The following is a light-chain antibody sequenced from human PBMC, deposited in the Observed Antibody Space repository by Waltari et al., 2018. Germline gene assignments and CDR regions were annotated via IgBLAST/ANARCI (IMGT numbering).Light chain of an antibody. J-gene: IGKJ1*01. CDR3: QQYHHWWT. V-gene: IGKV3-15*01. CDR1: ESVSFH. Sequence: MVMTQSPATLSVSPGGRATLSCRATESVSFHVAWYQQRPGQAPRLLMSHASARATGIPARFSGSWSGTEFTLTIGSLQAEDSGVYYCQQYHHWWTFGQGTKVEIK. CDR2: HAS.